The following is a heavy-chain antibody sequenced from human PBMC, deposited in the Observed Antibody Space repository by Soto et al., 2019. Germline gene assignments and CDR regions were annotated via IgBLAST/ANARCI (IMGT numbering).Heavy chain of an antibody. CDR1: GFTFGIYG. V-gene: IGHV3-33*01. J-gene: IGHJ3*02. Sequence: QVQLVESGGGVVQPGRSGRLSCAASGFTFGIYGMHWVRQAPGKGLEWVAVIWYDGSIKYHADSVKGRFTISRDNSKNTVYLQMNSLRDEDTAVYYCARATSGSFDALDMWGQGTMVTVSS. CDR2: IWYDGSIK. CDR3: ARATSGSFDALDM. D-gene: IGHD1-26*01.